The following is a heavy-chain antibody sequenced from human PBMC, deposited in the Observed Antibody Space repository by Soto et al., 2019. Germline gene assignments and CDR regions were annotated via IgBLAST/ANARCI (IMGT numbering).Heavy chain of an antibody. J-gene: IGHJ4*02. Sequence: PSETLSLTCTVSGGSISSYYWSWIRQPPGKGLEWIGYIYYSGSTNYNPSLKSRVTISVDTSKNQFSLKLSSLRSEDTAVYYCAAGYSSSFAYWGQGTLVTVSS. CDR2: IYYSGST. CDR3: AAGYSSSFAY. V-gene: IGHV4-59*12. CDR1: GGSISSYY. D-gene: IGHD6-13*01.